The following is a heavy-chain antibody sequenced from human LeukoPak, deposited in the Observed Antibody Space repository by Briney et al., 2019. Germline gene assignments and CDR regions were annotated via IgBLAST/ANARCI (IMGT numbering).Heavy chain of an antibody. CDR3: ARDRTGIAVAGQGGFDY. CDR2: ISSSSSYI. Sequence: PGGSQRLSCAASGFTFSSYSMNWVRQAPGKGLEWVSSISSSSSYIYYADSVKGRFTISRDNAKNSLYLQMNSLRAEDTAVYYCARDRTGIAVAGQGGFDYWGQGTLVTVSS. J-gene: IGHJ4*02. CDR1: GFTFSSYS. V-gene: IGHV3-21*01. D-gene: IGHD6-19*01.